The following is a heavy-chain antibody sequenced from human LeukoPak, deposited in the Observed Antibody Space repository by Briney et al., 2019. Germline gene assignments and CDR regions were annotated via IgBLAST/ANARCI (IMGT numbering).Heavy chain of an antibody. CDR2: IIPIFGTA. J-gene: IGHJ3*02. V-gene: IGHV1-69*06. CDR1: GYTFTSYD. CDR3: ARDGVDSRDGYNTEAFDI. D-gene: IGHD5-24*01. Sequence: GASVKVSCKASGYTFTSYDINWVRQAPGQGLEWMGGIIPIFGTANYAQKFQGRVTITADKSTSTAYMELSSLRSEDTAVYYCARDGVDSRDGYNTEAFDIWGQGTMVTVSS.